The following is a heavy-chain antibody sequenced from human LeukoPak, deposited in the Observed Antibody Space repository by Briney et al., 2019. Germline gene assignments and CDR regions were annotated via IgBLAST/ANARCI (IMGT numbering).Heavy chain of an antibody. D-gene: IGHD3-10*01. J-gene: IGHJ3*02. CDR1: GYSFTSYW. CDR3: ARELLWFGESHDAFDI. CDR2: IYPGDSDT. V-gene: IGHV5-51*01. Sequence: GESLQISCKGSGYSFTSYWIGWVRQMPGKGLEWMGIIYPGDSDTRYSPSFQGQVTISADKSISTAYLQWSSLKASDTAMYYCARELLWFGESHDAFDIWGQGTMVTVSS.